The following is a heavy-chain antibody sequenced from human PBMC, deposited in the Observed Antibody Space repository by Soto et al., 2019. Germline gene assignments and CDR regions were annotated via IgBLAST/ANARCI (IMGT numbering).Heavy chain of an antibody. CDR1: GYIFVNYG. J-gene: IGHJ6*02. CDR2: ISPYSGNT. V-gene: IGHV1-18*01. CDR3: AMVENDVTPTPQDV. Sequence: QVQLVQSGDEVRKPGSSVKVSCKASGYIFVNYGIAWVRQAPGQGLEWMGWISPYSGNTHYASKVQGRLTMTTDTXXSTAYMRLGHLTSDDTAVYYCAMVENDVTPTPQDVWGQGTTVTVSS. D-gene: IGHD1-1*01.